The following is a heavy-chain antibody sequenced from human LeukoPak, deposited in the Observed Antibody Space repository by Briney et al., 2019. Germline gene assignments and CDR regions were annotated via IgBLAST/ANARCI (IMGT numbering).Heavy chain of an antibody. CDR2: IKQDGSEK. CDR3: ARVYYYGSGDV. CDR1: GFTFSSYG. Sequence: GGSLRLSCAASGFTFSSYGMHWVRQAPGKGLEWVANIKQDGSEKYYVDSVKGRFTISRDNAKNSLYLQMNSLRAEDTAVYYCARVYYYGSGDVWGKGTTVTISS. D-gene: IGHD3-10*01. V-gene: IGHV3-7*01. J-gene: IGHJ6*04.